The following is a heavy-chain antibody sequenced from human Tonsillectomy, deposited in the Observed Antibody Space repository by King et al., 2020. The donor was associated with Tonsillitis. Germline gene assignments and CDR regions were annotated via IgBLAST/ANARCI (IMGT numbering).Heavy chain of an antibody. CDR1: GFTFGDYG. J-gene: IGHJ3*02. CDR3: ARRGYGGNSGAFDI. CDR2: XXXXXXXX. V-gene: IGHV3-20*04. Sequence: EVQLVESGGGVVRPGGSLRLSCAASGFTFGDYGMSWVXQAPGKGXXXVXXXXXXXXXXGYXDSVKGRFTISRDXAKNSLYLQMNSLRAEDTALYYCARRGYGGNSGAFDIWGQGTMVTVSS. D-gene: IGHD4-23*01.